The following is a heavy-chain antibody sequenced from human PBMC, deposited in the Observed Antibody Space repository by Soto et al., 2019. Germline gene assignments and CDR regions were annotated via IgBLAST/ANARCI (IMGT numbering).Heavy chain of an antibody. D-gene: IGHD6-19*01. CDR2: IWYDGSNK. J-gene: IGHJ4*02. Sequence: GGSLRLSCAASGFTFSSYGMHWVRQAPGKGLEWVAVIWYDGSNKYYADSVKGRFTISRDNSKNTLYLQMNSLRAEDTAVYYCARDSLPRIAVAGTVGYWGQGTLVTVSS. V-gene: IGHV3-33*01. CDR1: GFTFSSYG. CDR3: ARDSLPRIAVAGTVGY.